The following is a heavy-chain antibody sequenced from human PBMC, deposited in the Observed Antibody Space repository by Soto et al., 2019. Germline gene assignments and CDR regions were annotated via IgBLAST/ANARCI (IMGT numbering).Heavy chain of an antibody. J-gene: IGHJ5*02. CDR2: ISGSGGST. CDR1: GFTFSSYA. Sequence: GGSLRLSCAASGFTFSSYAMSWVRQAPGKGLEWVPAISGSGGSTYYADSVKGRFTISRDNSKNTLYLQMNSLRADDTAVYYCAKQGDRHSSGWYYWFDPWGQGTLVTVSS. D-gene: IGHD6-19*01. V-gene: IGHV3-23*01. CDR3: AKQGDRHSSGWYYWFDP.